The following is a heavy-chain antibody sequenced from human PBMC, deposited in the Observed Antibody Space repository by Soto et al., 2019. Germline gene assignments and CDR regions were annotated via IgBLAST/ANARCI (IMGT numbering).Heavy chain of an antibody. CDR3: ARATGYDTYYYYGMDV. CDR1: GGSISSYY. CDR2: IYYSGST. Sequence: NPSETLSLTCTVSGGSISSYYWSWIRQPPGKGLEWIGYIYYSGSTNYNPSLKSRVTISVDTSKNQFSLKLSSVTAADTAVYYCARATGYDTYYYYGMDVWGQGTTVTSP. V-gene: IGHV4-59*01. J-gene: IGHJ6*02. D-gene: IGHD5-12*01.